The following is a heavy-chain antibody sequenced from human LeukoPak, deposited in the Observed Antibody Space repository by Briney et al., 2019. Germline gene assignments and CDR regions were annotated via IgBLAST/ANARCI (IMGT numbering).Heavy chain of an antibody. Sequence: SETLSLTCAVYGGSFSGYYWSWIRQPPGKGLEWIGYIYYSGSTNYNPSLKSRVTVSVDTSKNQFSLKLSSVTAADTAVYYCARQNYGAATIKYWGQGTLVTVSS. CDR3: ARQNYGAATIKY. J-gene: IGHJ4*02. V-gene: IGHV4-59*08. CDR2: IYYSGST. CDR1: GGSFSGYY. D-gene: IGHD1-7*01.